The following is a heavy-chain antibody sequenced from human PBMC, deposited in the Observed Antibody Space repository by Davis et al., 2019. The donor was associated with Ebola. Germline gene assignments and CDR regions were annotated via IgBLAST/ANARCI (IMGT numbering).Heavy chain of an antibody. CDR1: GFTFSDHW. CDR3: ARKGSYWYFDL. J-gene: IGHJ2*01. Sequence: GGSLRLSCAASGFTFSDHWMSWVRQVQGKGMEWVANINQDGSEKYYVDSVKGRFTISRDGPRKSLYLQMNSLRAEDTALYYCARKGSYWYFDLWGRGTLVTVSS. CDR2: INQDGSEK. V-gene: IGHV3-7*03.